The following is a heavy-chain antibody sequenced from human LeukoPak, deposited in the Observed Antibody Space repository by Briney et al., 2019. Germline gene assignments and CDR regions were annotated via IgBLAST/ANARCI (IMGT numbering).Heavy chain of an antibody. V-gene: IGHV3-23*01. CDR3: AKGDGNYGSGRYYYFDY. J-gene: IGHJ4*02. D-gene: IGHD3-10*01. CDR1: GFTFSNYA. Sequence: PGGSLRPPCEASGFTFSNYAMSWVRQAPGKGLEWVSGICGHGISIYYAQSVKGQFTISRDNSKSTLYLVMNSLRAEDTAVYYCAKGDGNYGSGRYYYFDYWGQGTLVTVSS. CDR2: ICGHGISI.